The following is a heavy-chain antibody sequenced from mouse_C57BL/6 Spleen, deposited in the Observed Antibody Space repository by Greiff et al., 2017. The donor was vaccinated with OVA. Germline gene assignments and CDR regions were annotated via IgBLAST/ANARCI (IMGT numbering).Heavy chain of an antibody. CDR1: GYAFSSYW. Sequence: QVQLQQSGAELVKPGASVKMSCKASGYAFSSYWMNWVKQRPGKGLEWIGQIYPGDGGTNYNGKFKGKATLTADKSSSTAYIQLSSLTSEDSAVYFCAREGLGQGFAYWGQVTLVTVSA. V-gene: IGHV1-80*01. CDR2: IYPGDGGT. CDR3: AREGLGQGFAY. J-gene: IGHJ3*01. D-gene: IGHD4-1*01.